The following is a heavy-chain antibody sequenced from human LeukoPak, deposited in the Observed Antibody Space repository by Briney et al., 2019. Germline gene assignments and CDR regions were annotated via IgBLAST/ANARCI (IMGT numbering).Heavy chain of an antibody. D-gene: IGHD1-14*01. V-gene: IGHV3-74*01. Sequence: GRCLRLSCAPAAFTFRNFWIGWVRHDAGKGPVWVSRMSPDGRATYYADSVKGRFTITRDNAENTMYLQMSSLRAEDTAVDYCARNMWGTFGYWGQGALVTVSS. CDR3: ARNMWGTFGY. J-gene: IGHJ4*02. CDR2: MSPDGRAT. CDR1: AFTFRNFW.